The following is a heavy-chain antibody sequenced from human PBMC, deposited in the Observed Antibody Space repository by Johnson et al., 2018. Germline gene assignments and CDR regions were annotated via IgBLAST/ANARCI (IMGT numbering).Heavy chain of an antibody. CDR1: GFSFSNYG. Sequence: QVQLQQSGGGVVQPGRSLRLSCAASGFSFSNYGVHWVRQAPGKGLEWVAVIWYDGSNKYYVDSVKGRFTISRDNAKNSLYLQMNSLRAEDTAVYYCARASHSATGDVWGKGTTVTVSS. CDR3: ARASHSATGDV. V-gene: IGHV3-33*01. CDR2: IWYDGSNK. J-gene: IGHJ6*04. D-gene: IGHD4-11*01.